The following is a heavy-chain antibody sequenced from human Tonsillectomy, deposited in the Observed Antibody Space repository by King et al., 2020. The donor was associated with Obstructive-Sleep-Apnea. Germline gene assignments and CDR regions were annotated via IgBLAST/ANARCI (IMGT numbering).Heavy chain of an antibody. V-gene: IGHV4-39*07. CDR1: GGSISSNNFY. Sequence: QLQESGPGLVKPSETLSLPCTVSGGSISSNNFYWGWIRQPPGKGLEWIGSISYSGGTYYNPSLKSRVTISVDTSKNRFSLKLTSVTAADTAMYYCARSITSYSSGWYYWGQGTLVTVSS. D-gene: IGHD6-19*01. CDR2: ISYSGGT. J-gene: IGHJ4*02. CDR3: ARSITSYSSGWYY.